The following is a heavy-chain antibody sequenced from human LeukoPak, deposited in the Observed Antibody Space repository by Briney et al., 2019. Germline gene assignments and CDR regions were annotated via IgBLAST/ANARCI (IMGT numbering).Heavy chain of an antibody. CDR1: GYTFTNYG. Sequence: GASVKVSCKASGYTFTNYGISWVRQAPGQGLEWMGWISAYNGNTKYAQKLQGRVTMTTDTSTSTAYIELRSLRSDDTAVYYCARAVVTADSDAFDIWGQGTMVTVSS. CDR2: ISAYNGNT. CDR3: ARAVVTADSDAFDI. D-gene: IGHD2-21*02. V-gene: IGHV1-18*01. J-gene: IGHJ3*02.